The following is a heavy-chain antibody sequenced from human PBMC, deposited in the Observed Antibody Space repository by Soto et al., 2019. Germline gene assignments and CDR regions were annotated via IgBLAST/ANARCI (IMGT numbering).Heavy chain of an antibody. CDR2: IYTGDTT. Sequence: EVQLVESGGGLVQPGGSLRLSCAASGFTVSSKYMSWVRQAPGRGLEWVSLIYTGDTTSYADSVKGRFTISRDNSKNTRNLRMHGRRDADTAVYYCARDGLDCSGGRCFGVPMDVWGKGTTVTVSS. D-gene: IGHD2-15*01. CDR1: GFTVSSKY. V-gene: IGHV3-66*01. J-gene: IGHJ6*03. CDR3: ARDGLDCSGGRCFGVPMDV.